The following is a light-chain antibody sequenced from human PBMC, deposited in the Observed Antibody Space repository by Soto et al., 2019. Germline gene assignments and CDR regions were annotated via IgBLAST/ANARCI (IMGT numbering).Light chain of an antibody. V-gene: IGKV3-15*01. CDR2: GAS. CDR1: QSVSGN. CDR3: QQYGISPWT. Sequence: VVTQSPATLSVYQGETATLSCRASQSVSGNLAWYQQKPGQAPRLLIYGASTRATGIPARFSASGSGTEFTLTISRLEPEDFAVYYCQQYGISPWTFGQVGMVAIK. J-gene: IGKJ1*01.